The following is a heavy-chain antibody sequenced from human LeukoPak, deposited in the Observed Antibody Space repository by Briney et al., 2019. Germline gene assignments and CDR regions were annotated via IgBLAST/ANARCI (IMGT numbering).Heavy chain of an antibody. CDR3: ARRHDGEFDY. CDR2: IYHSGGT. Sequence: SGTLSLTCAVSGGSISSSHWWSWVRQPPGKGLEWIGEIYHSGGTNYNPSLKIRVTILVDKSKNQFSLKLNSVTAADTAVYYCARRHDGEFDYWGQGTLVTVSS. J-gene: IGHJ4*02. D-gene: IGHD3-10*01. V-gene: IGHV4-4*02. CDR1: GGSISSSHW.